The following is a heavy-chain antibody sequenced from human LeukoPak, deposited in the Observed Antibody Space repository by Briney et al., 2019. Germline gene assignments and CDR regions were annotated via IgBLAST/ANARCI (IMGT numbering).Heavy chain of an antibody. D-gene: IGHD3-3*01. CDR2: INAGNGNT. Sequence: GASVKVSCKASGYTFTSYAMHWVRQAHGERLERMGWINAGNGNTKYSQKFQGRVTITRDTSASTAYMELSSLRSEDTAVYYCARVNDFWSADAFDIWGQGTMVTVSS. CDR1: GYTFTSYA. V-gene: IGHV1-3*01. CDR3: ARVNDFWSADAFDI. J-gene: IGHJ3*02.